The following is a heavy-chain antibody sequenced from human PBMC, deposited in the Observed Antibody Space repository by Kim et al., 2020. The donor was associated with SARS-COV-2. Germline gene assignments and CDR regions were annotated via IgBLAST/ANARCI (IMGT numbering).Heavy chain of an antibody. V-gene: IGHV3-73*01. CDR3: TRIPATTLAFWDAFDI. J-gene: IGHJ3*02. D-gene: IGHD1-1*01. Sequence: VKGRFTISRDDSRNTAYLEMNGLKTEDTAVYYCTRIPATTLAFWDAFDIWGQGTMVTVSS.